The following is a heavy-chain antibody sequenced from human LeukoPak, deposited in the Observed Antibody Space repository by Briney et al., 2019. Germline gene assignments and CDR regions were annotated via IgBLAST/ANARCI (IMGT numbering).Heavy chain of an antibody. CDR1: GGSISSYY. J-gene: IGHJ4*02. V-gene: IGHV4-59*01. D-gene: IGHD3-9*01. Sequence: SETLSLTCTVSGGSISSYYWSWIRQPPGKGLEWIGYIYYSGSTNYNPSLKSRVTISVDTSKNQFSLKLSSVTAADTAVYYCARHYEIKNRHYFDYWGQGTLVTVSS. CDR2: IYYSGST. CDR3: ARHYEIKNRHYFDY.